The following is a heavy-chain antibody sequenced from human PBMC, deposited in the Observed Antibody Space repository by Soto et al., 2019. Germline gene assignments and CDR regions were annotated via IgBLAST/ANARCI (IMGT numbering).Heavy chain of an antibody. CDR3: AKGVAGWYYFDY. D-gene: IGHD3-3*01. J-gene: IGHJ4*02. V-gene: IGHV3-9*01. Sequence: EVQLVESGGGLVQPGRSLRLSCAASGFTFDDYAMHWVRQAPGKGLEWVSGISWNVGSIAYADSVKGRFTISRDNATNSLYLQMNSLRAEDTALYYCAKGVAGWYYFDYWGQGTLVTVSS. CDR2: ISWNVGSI. CDR1: GFTFDDYA.